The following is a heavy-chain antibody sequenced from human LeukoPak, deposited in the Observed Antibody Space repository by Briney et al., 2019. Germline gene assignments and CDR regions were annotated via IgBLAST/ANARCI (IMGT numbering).Heavy chain of an antibody. J-gene: IGHJ4*02. Sequence: AGSLRLSCAASGFTFSDYYMTWIRRAPGKGLEWVSYISSSSGFTKYADSVRGRFTISRDNAKNSQYLQTNTLRVHDTAVYYCASWSPPGDWGQGTLVTVSS. V-gene: IGHV3-11*03. D-gene: IGHD3-16*01. CDR3: ASWSPPGD. CDR2: ISSSSGFT. CDR1: GFTFSDYY.